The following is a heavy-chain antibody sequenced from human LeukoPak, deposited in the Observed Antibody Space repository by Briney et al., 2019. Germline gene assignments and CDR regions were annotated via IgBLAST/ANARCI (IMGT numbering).Heavy chain of an antibody. CDR1: GGSISSNY. V-gene: IGHV4-59*01. D-gene: IGHD2-8*02. J-gene: IGHJ4*02. CDR2: TSYSGST. Sequence: KPSETLSLTCTVSGGSISSNYWTWIRQPPGKGLEWIGYTSYSGSTNYNPSLRSRVTLSLDTSKNQFSLKVTSVTAADTAVYYCARGTGGAAWHTDSWGQGTLVTVSS. CDR3: ARGTGGAAWHTDS.